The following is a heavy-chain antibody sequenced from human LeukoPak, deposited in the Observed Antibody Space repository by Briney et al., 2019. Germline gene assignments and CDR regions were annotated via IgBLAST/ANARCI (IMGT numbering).Heavy chain of an antibody. CDR1: GGSLSGYY. D-gene: IGHD1-26*01. V-gene: IGHV4-34*01. CDR3: ASWGGSYRQYNWFDP. CDR2: INHSGST. J-gene: IGHJ5*02. Sequence: SETLSLTCAVYGGSLSGYYWSWIRQPPGKGLEWIGEINHSGSTNYNPSLKSRVTISVDTFKNQFSLKLSSVTAADTAVYYCASWGGSYRQYNWFDPWGQGTLVTVSS.